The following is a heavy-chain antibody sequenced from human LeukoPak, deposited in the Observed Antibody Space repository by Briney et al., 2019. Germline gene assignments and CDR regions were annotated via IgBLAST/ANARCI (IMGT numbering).Heavy chain of an antibody. Sequence: VASVKVSCKASGYTFTSYGISWVRQAPGQGLEWMGWISAYNGNTNYAQKLQGRVTMTTDTSTSTAYMELRSLRSDDTAVYYCARGGYDILTGYSTPDYWGQGTLVTVCS. CDR2: ISAYNGNT. CDR1: GYTFTSYG. CDR3: ARGGYDILTGYSTPDY. D-gene: IGHD3-9*01. V-gene: IGHV1-18*01. J-gene: IGHJ4*02.